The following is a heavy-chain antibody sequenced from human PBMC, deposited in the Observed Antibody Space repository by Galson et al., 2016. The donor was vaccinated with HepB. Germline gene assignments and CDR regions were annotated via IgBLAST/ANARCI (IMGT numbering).Heavy chain of an antibody. CDR3: ARLVHGGTFFDS. Sequence: ETLSLTCTVSGGSISSNIYLWAWVRQPPGKGLEWIGTIYYRGTTYYNPSLKSRLTMDVDTSKNQFSLKLSSVTAADTSVYYCARLVHGGTFFDSWGQGTLDTVSS. D-gene: IGHD1-14*01. CDR1: GGSISSNIYL. CDR2: IYYRGTT. J-gene: IGHJ4*02. V-gene: IGHV4-39*01.